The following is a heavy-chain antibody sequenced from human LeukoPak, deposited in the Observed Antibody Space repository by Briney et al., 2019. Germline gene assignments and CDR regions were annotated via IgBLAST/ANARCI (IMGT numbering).Heavy chain of an antibody. CDR3: SRVGLYNYGGFDY. Sequence: PGGSLRHSCAPPRFTFTHYWMYCGPHALGKGVVWVSRISSDGLNTGYADSVKGRFTISRDNAKNTVYLQMDSLRAEDTAVYYCSRVGLYNYGGFDYWGQGSLVTVSS. CDR2: ISSDGLNT. CDR1: RFTFTHYW. J-gene: IGHJ4*02. D-gene: IGHD5-18*01. V-gene: IGHV3-74*01.